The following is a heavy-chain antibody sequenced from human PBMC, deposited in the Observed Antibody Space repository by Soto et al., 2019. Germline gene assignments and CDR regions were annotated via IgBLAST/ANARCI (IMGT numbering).Heavy chain of an antibody. CDR2: IYSAGST. CDR1: GGSISGYF. Sequence: QLQLQESGPGLVKPSETLSLICTVSGGSISGYFWSWVRQPAGKGLEWIGRIYSAGSTNYNPSLKSRATMSVDTSQNQFSRKLTSVTAADTAMYYCVRGDVFDIWGRGTMVTVSS. CDR3: VRGDVFDI. D-gene: IGHD3-16*01. J-gene: IGHJ3*02. V-gene: IGHV4-4*07.